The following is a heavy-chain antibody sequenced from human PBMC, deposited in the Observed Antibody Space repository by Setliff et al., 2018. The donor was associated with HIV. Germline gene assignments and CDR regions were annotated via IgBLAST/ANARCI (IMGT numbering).Heavy chain of an antibody. V-gene: IGHV3-33*01. CDR2: LWFDGKNR. D-gene: IGHD3-16*01. J-gene: IGHJ4*02. Sequence: GGSLRLSCAASGFTFSDYAMHWVRQAPGKGLEWVAVLWFDGKNRKYAASVKGRFTISRGISKNTLYLQLDSLTADGTAVYYCATSPLPGSSDYIWGSDYLDSWGQGALVTVSS. CDR3: ATSPLPGSSDYIWGSDYLDS. CDR1: GFTFSDYA.